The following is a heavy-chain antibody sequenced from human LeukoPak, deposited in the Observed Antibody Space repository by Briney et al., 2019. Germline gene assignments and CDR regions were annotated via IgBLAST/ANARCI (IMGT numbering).Heavy chain of an antibody. D-gene: IGHD1-26*01. J-gene: IGHJ6*03. CDR3: AIVRGSYHGDYYYYMDV. V-gene: IGHV3-7*01. Sequence: GGSLILPCHASGFTYSSYWMELVRQARGKGPEGVATILYEGSEQYYVHSEKGRFTISRDNAKNSLYLQMNSLRGDVTAVYYGAIVRGSYHGDYYYYMDVWGKGTTVTVSS. CDR1: GFTYSSYW. CDR2: ILYEGSEQ.